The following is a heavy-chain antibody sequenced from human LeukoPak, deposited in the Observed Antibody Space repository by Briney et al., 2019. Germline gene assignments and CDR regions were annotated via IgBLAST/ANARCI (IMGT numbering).Heavy chain of an antibody. Sequence: PGGSLRLSCATSAFTFRSYGMHWVRQAPDKGLEWVAFIRYDGSNKYYADSVKGRFTISRDNSKNTLYLQMNSLRAEDTAVYYCAKDVSYYYYMDVWGKGTTVTVSS. V-gene: IGHV3-30*02. J-gene: IGHJ6*03. CDR1: AFTFRSYG. CDR3: AKDVSYYYYMDV. CDR2: IRYDGSNK.